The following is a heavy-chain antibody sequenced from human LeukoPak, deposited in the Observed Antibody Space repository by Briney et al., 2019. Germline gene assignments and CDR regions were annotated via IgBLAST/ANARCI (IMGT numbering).Heavy chain of an antibody. D-gene: IGHD3-9*01. CDR3: ARGGDFDRARWFDP. Sequence: PGGSLRLSCAASGFTVSSNYMSWVRQAPGKGLEWVSVIYSGGSTYYADSVKGRFTISRDNSKNTLYLQMNSLRAEDTAVYYCARGGDFDRARWFDPWGQGTLVTVSS. CDR2: IYSGGST. CDR1: GFTVSSNY. V-gene: IGHV3-53*01. J-gene: IGHJ5*02.